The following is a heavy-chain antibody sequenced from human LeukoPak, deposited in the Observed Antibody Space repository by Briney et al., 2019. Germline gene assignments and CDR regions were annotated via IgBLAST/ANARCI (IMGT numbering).Heavy chain of an antibody. J-gene: IGHJ3*02. CDR2: IYYSGST. V-gene: IGHV4-30-4*01. CDR1: GGSISSGDYY. Sequence: KPSETLSLTCTVSGGSISSGDYYWSWIRQPPGKGLEWIGYIYYSGSTYYNPSLKSRVTISVDTSENQFSLKLSSVTAADTAVYYCARDLYYYDSSGYPDAFDIWGQGTMVTVSS. CDR3: ARDLYYYDSSGYPDAFDI. D-gene: IGHD3-22*01.